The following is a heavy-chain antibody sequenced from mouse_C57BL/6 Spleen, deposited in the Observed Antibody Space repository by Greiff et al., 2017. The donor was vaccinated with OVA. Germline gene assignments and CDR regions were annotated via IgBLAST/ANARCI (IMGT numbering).Heavy chain of an antibody. Sequence: QVQLQQSGAELVKPGASVKLSCKASGYTFTSYWMHWVKQRPGQGLEWIGMIHPNSGSTNYNEKFKSKATLTVDKSSSTAYMQLSSLTSEDSAVYYCASNRVVRNYFDYWGQGTTLTVSS. J-gene: IGHJ2*01. D-gene: IGHD2-14*01. CDR1: GYTFTSYW. CDR3: ASNRVVRNYFDY. V-gene: IGHV1-64*01. CDR2: IHPNSGST.